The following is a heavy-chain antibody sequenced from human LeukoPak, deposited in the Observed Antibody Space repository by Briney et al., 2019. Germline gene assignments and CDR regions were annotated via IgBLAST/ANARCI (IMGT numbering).Heavy chain of an antibody. CDR3: AKSGVTTLGWYFDL. Sequence: GGSLRLSCAASGFTFSSYGMHWVRQAPGKGLEWVAVIWYGGSNKYYADSVKGRFTISRDNSKNTLYLQMNSLRAEDTAVYYCAKSGVTTLGWYFDLWGRGTLVTVSS. V-gene: IGHV3-30*02. CDR1: GFTFSSYG. D-gene: IGHD4-11*01. J-gene: IGHJ2*01. CDR2: IWYGGSNK.